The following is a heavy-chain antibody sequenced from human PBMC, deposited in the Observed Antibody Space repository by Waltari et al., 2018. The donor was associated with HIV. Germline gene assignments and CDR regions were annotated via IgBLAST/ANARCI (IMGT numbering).Heavy chain of an antibody. Sequence: QLQLQESGPGLVKSSETLSLTCTVSGGSMTSSSYYWGWIRQPPGKGLEWIGSMSYSESTYNNASLRSRLTISVDTSKNQFSRKLTSVTAADTAMYYCARSFSGYSNYFDPWGQGTLVTVSS. D-gene: IGHD4-4*01. CDR3: ARSFSGYSNYFDP. V-gene: IGHV4-39*01. J-gene: IGHJ5*02. CDR1: GGSMTSSSYY. CDR2: MSYSEST.